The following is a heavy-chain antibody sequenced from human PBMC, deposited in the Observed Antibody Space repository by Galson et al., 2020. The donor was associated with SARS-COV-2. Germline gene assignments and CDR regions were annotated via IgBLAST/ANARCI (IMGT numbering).Heavy chain of an antibody. CDR2: IYWDDDK. J-gene: IGHJ4*02. D-gene: IGHD3-10*01. V-gene: IGHV2-5*02. CDR3: AHSRDGFSHFDY. CDR1: GFSLTSSGVA. Sequence: SGPTLVKPTQTLTLTCTFSGFSLTSSGVAVGWIRQSPGRTLEWLSLIYWDDDKRYSPSLQSRLTITKDTSKNQVVLTMTNMEAVDTATYYCAHSRDGFSHFDYWGQGTLVPVSS.